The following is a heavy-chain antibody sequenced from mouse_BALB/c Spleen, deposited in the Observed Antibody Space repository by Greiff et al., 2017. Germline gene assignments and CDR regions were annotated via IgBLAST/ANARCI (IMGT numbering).Heavy chain of an antibody. CDR3: AREYYYGSPLYAMDY. D-gene: IGHD1-1*01. CDR2: INPSTGYT. J-gene: IGHJ4*01. Sequence: VQLQQSGAELAKPGASVKMSCKASGYTFTSYWMHWVKQRPGQGLEWIGYINPSTGYTEYNQKFKDKATLTADKSSSTAYMQLSSLTSEDSAVYYCAREYYYGSPLYAMDYWGQGTSVTVSS. V-gene: IGHV1-7*01. CDR1: GYTFTSYW.